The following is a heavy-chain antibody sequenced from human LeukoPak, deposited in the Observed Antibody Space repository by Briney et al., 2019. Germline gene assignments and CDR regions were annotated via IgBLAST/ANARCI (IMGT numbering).Heavy chain of an antibody. CDR3: ARANRPHQLLGFDY. V-gene: IGHV4-34*01. CDR2: INHSGST. CDR1: GGSFSSYY. Sequence: RTSETLSLTCAVYGGSFSSYYWSWIRQPPGKGLEWIGEINHSGSTNYNPSLKSRVTISVDTSKNQFSLKLSSVTGADTAVYYCARANRPHQLLGFDYWGQGTPVIVSS. D-gene: IGHD2-2*01. J-gene: IGHJ4*02.